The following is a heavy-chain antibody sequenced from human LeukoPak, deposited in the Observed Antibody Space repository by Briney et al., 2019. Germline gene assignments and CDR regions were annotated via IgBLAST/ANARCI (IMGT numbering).Heavy chain of an antibody. Sequence: SETLSLTCSVSGASITSYYWSWIRLPAGKGLEWIGRIYSNGRTDYNPSPKSRVTISVDKSKNQLSLKLNSVTAADTAVYYCARDLYCTTTTCYWFDPWGRGILVTVSS. CDR1: GASITSYY. J-gene: IGHJ5*02. CDR3: ARDLYCTTTTCYWFDP. V-gene: IGHV4-4*07. CDR2: IYSNGRT. D-gene: IGHD2-2*01.